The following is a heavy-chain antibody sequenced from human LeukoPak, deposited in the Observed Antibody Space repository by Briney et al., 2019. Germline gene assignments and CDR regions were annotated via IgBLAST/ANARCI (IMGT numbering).Heavy chain of an antibody. CDR3: ARGWGISEFDY. J-gene: IGHJ4*02. D-gene: IGHD2/OR15-2a*01. CDR1: GGSISSYY. CDR2: IYHSGST. V-gene: IGHV4-59*12. Sequence: SETLSLTCTVSGGSISSYYWSWIRQPPGKGLEWIGYIYHSGSTYYNPSLKSRVTISVDRSKNQFSLKLSSVTAADTAVYYCARGWGISEFDYWGQGTLVTVSS.